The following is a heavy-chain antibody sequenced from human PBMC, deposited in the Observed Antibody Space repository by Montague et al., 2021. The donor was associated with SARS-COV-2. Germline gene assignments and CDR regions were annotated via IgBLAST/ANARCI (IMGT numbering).Heavy chain of an antibody. CDR1: GGSISNIGYY. J-gene: IGHJ4*02. D-gene: IGHD3-10*01. CDR3: ARQNRRLWFGEWLFDY. V-gene: IGHV4-39*01. CDR2: IFYSGNS. Sequence: SETLSLTCTVSGGSISNIGYYWGWIRQPPGKGLEWIGSIFYSGNSYYNPSLKSRVSISVATSRSQFSLKVNSVTAADTAVYYCARQNRRLWFGEWLFDYWGQGVLVTVSS.